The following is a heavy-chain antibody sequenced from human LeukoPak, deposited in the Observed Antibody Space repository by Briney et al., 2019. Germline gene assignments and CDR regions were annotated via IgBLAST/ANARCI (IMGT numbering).Heavy chain of an antibody. CDR1: GFTFTSSA. CDR3: AAVLGSGSYLYYFDY. Sequence: SVKVSCKASGFTFTSSAVQWVRQARGQRLEWIGGIVVGSGNTNYAQKFQERVTITRDMSTSTAYMELSSLRSEDTAVYYCAAVLGSGSYLYYFDYWGQGTLVTVSS. D-gene: IGHD3-10*01. J-gene: IGHJ4*02. V-gene: IGHV1-58*01. CDR2: IVVGSGNT.